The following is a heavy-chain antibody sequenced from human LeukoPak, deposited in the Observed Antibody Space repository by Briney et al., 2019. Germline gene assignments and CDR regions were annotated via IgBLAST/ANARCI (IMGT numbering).Heavy chain of an antibody. CDR3: AVVEDILTGYYGHFDY. V-gene: IGHV1-18*04. D-gene: IGHD3-9*01. CDR1: GYTFTGYY. CDR2: ISAYNGNT. J-gene: IGHJ4*02. Sequence: ASVKVSCKASGYTFTGYYIHWVRQAPGQGLEWMGWISAYNGNTNYAQKLQGRVTMTTDTSTSTAYMELRSLRSDDTAVYYCAVVEDILTGYYGHFDYWGQGTLVTVSS.